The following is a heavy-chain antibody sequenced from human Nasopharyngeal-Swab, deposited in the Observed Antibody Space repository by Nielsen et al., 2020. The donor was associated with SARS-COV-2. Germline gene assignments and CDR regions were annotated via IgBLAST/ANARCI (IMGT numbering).Heavy chain of an antibody. D-gene: IGHD3-16*02. V-gene: IGHV3-23*01. Sequence: GESLKISCAASGFTFNTYAISWVRQAPGKGLEWVSAISGSGGSTYYADSVKGRFTISRDNSKNTLYLQMNSLRAEDTAVYYCAKDQNYDYVWGSYRSDAFDIWGQGTMVTVSS. J-gene: IGHJ3*02. CDR1: GFTFNTYA. CDR2: ISGSGGST. CDR3: AKDQNYDYVWGSYRSDAFDI.